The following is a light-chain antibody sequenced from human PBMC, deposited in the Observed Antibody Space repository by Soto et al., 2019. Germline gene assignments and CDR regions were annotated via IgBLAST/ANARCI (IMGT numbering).Light chain of an antibody. J-gene: IGKJ1*01. Sequence: AIRMTQSPSSLSASTGDRVTITCRASQDVSGYVAWYQQKPGKPPRLLIYAASTLQTGVPSRFSGSGSGTDFTLTITCLQSEDYATYYCQQYSSHATFGQGTRVEIE. CDR2: AAS. V-gene: IGKV1-8*01. CDR3: QQYSSHAT. CDR1: QDVSGY.